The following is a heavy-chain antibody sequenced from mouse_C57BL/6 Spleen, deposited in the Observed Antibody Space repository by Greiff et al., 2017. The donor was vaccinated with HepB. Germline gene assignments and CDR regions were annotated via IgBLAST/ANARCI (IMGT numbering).Heavy chain of an antibody. Sequence: EVQLQQSGPELVKPGASVKISCKASGYTFTDYYMNWVKQSHGKSLEWIGDINPNTGGTSYNQKFKGKATLIVDKSSSTAYMELRSLTSADAAVYYCARWYYYGSSSYFDYWGQGTTLTVSS. D-gene: IGHD1-1*01. J-gene: IGHJ2*01. CDR2: INPNTGGT. CDR1: GYTFTDYY. CDR3: ARWYYYGSSSYFDY. V-gene: IGHV1-26*01.